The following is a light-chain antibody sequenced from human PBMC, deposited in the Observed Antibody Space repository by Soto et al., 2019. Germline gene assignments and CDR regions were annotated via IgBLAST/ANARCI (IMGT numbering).Light chain of an antibody. CDR2: EGS. CDR3: CSYAGNPYV. J-gene: IGLJ1*01. CDR1: SSDVGSYNS. V-gene: IGLV2-23*01. Sequence: QSALTQPASVSGSPGQSIAISCTGTSSDVGSYNSVSWYQQHPGKAPKLMIYEGSKRPSGVSDRFSGSKSGNTASLTKSGLQAEDEADYYCCSYAGNPYVFGTGTKVTVL.